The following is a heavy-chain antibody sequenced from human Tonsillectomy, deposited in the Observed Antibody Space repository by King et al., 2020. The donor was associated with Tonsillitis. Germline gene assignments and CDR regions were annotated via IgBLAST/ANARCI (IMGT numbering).Heavy chain of an antibody. CDR1: GFTFSDYT. CDR2: ISGSGGRT. Sequence: VQLVESGGGLVQPGGSLRLSCAASGFTFSDYTMNWVRQAPGKGLERVSAISGSGGRTFYGDSVKDRFTISRDNSKNTLYLQMTSLRAEDTAIYYCSKDMDDYGDPMCGSWGQGTLVTVSS. V-gene: IGHV3-23*04. CDR3: SKDMDDYGDPMCGS. J-gene: IGHJ5*02. D-gene: IGHD4-17*01.